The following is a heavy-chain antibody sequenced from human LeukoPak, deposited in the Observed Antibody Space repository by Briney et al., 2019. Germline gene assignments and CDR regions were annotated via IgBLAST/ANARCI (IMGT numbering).Heavy chain of an antibody. CDR3: ARSSFNYYYGMDV. Sequence: GGSLRLSCSGSGVSFSSYSINWVRQAPGKGLEWVSYISSSGSTIYYADSVKGRFTISRDNAKNSLYLQMNSLRAEDTAVYYCARSSFNYYYGMDVWGQGTTVTVSS. V-gene: IGHV3-48*04. J-gene: IGHJ6*02. CDR1: GVSFSSYS. CDR2: ISSSGSTI. D-gene: IGHD6-13*01.